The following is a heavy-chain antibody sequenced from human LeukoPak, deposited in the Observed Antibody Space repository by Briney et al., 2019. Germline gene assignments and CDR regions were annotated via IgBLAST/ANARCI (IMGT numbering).Heavy chain of an antibody. CDR1: GFTFSIYS. D-gene: IGHD2-21*02. V-gene: IGHV3-21*01. J-gene: IGHJ2*01. CDR2: MSSSSSYI. Sequence: GGSLRLSCAASGFTFSIYSMNWVPQAPGKGLGWVSYMSSSSSYIYYADSVKGRFTISRDNAKNSLYLQMNSLRAEDTAVYYCARGPPSAYCGGGCYWYFDLWRRGTLVTVPS. CDR3: ARGPPSAYCGGGCYWYFDL.